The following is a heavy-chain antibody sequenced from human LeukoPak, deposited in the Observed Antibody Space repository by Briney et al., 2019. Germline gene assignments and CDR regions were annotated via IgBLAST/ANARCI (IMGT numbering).Heavy chain of an antibody. J-gene: IGHJ4*02. D-gene: IGHD6-13*01. V-gene: IGHV3-48*04. CDR3: ARAVVYSSSSGRGEY. Sequence: VQPGGSLRLSCAASGFTFSSYAMSWVRQAPGKGLEWVSYISSSSSTIYYADSVKGRFTISRDNAKNSLYLQMNSLRAEDTAVYYCARAVVYSSSSGRGEYWGQGTLVTVSS. CDR1: GFTFSSYA. CDR2: ISSSSSTI.